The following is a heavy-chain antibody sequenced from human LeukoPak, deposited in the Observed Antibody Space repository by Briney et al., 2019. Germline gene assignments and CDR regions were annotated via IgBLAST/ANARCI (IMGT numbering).Heavy chain of an antibody. CDR3: ARGRPRLYYFDY. D-gene: IGHD6-6*01. CDR2: MNPNSGNT. J-gene: IGHJ4*02. CDR1: GYTFTSYD. Sequence: ASVKVSCKASGYTFTSYDINWERQATGQGLEWMGWMNPNSGNTGYAQKFQGRVTMTRNTSISTAYMELSSLRSEDTAVYYCARGRPRLYYFDYWGQGTRVTVSS. V-gene: IGHV1-8*01.